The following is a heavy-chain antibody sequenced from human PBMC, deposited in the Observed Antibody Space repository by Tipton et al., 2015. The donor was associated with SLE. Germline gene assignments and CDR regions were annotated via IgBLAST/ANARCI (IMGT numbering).Heavy chain of an antibody. CDR1: GGSISSYY. D-gene: IGHD6-19*01. CDR3: ARHSSGRGVRFDT. J-gene: IGHJ5*02. CDR2: IYYSGST. Sequence: TLSLTCTVSGGSISSYYGSWIRQPPGKGLEWIGYIYYSGSTNYNPSFKSRVTISVDTSKNQFSLKLSSVTAGDTAVYYCARHSSGRGVRFDTWGQGTLVTVSS. V-gene: IGHV4-59*08.